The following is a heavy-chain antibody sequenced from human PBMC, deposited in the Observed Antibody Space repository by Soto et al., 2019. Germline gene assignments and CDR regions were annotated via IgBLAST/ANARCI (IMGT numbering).Heavy chain of an antibody. V-gene: IGHV1-18*01. CDR3: ARDSTQVGGAADPFAY. Sequence: QVQLVQSGAEVKKPGASVKVSCKASGYTFTSYGISWVRQAPGQGLEWMGWISAYNGNTNYAQKLQGRVTMTTDTPTSTASMELRSLRSDDTAVYYCARDSTQVGGAADPFAYWGQGPLVTVSS. CDR2: ISAYNGNT. J-gene: IGHJ4*02. CDR1: GYTFTSYG. D-gene: IGHD6-13*01.